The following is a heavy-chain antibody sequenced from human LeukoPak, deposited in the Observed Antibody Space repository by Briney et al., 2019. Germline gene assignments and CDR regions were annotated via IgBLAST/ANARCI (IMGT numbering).Heavy chain of an antibody. CDR3: ARVLMRSGSPNWFDP. D-gene: IGHD1-26*01. CDR2: IIPILGMA. J-gene: IGHJ5*02. CDR1: GYTLTELS. Sequence: ASVKVSCKVSGYTLTELSMHWVRQAPGKGLEWMGRIIPILGMANYAQKFQGRVTITADKSTNTAYMELSSLISEDTAVYYCARVLMRSGSPNWFDPWGQGTLVTVSS. V-gene: IGHV1-69*04.